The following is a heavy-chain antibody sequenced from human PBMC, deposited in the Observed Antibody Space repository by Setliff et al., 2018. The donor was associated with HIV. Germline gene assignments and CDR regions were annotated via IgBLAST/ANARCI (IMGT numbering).Heavy chain of an antibody. V-gene: IGHV1-18*01. D-gene: IGHD3-22*01. CDR2: ICAYNGNR. CDR1: GYIFTSYG. Sequence: ASVKVSCKASGYIFTSYGISWVRQAPGQGLEWMGWICAYNGNRNYAQKVQDRVTMTTDTSTRTAYMELRSLRSDDTAVYYCVRDESSYYDSSGYLVFDHWGQGTLVTVSS. CDR3: VRDESSYYDSSGYLVFDH. J-gene: IGHJ4*02.